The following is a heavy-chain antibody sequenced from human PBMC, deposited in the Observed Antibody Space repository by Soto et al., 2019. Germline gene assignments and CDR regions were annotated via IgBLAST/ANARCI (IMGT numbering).Heavy chain of an antibody. V-gene: IGHV4-59*01. J-gene: IGHJ5*02. CDR2: IYYSGST. Sequence: KTSETLSLTCTVSGGSISSYYWSWIRQPPGKGLEWIGYIYYSGSTNYNPSLKSRVTISVDTSKNQFSLKLSSVTAADTALYYCARGPLGVVIMAASWFDPWGQGTLVTVSS. D-gene: IGHD3-3*01. CDR3: ARGPLGVVIMAASWFDP. CDR1: GGSISSYY.